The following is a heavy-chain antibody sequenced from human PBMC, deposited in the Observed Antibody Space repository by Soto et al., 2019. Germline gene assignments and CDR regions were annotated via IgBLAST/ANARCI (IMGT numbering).Heavy chain of an antibody. J-gene: IGHJ4*02. Sequence: SETLSLTCTVPGGSISSYYWSWIRQPPGKGLEWIGYIYYSGSTNYNPSLKSRVTISVDTSKNQFSRKLSSVTAADTAVYYCARRYCSGGSCYFDYWGQGTLVTVSS. CDR1: GGSISSYY. CDR3: ARRYCSGGSCYFDY. D-gene: IGHD2-15*01. V-gene: IGHV4-59*01. CDR2: IYYSGST.